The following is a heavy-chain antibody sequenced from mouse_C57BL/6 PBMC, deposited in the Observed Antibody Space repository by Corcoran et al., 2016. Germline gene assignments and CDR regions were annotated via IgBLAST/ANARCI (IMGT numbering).Heavy chain of an antibody. CDR2: INPNNGGT. CDR1: GYTFTDYY. CDR3: ASCDYSYFDY. V-gene: IGHV1-26*01. J-gene: IGHJ2*01. Sequence: EVQMKQSGPELVKPGASVKISCKASGYTFTDYYMNWVKQSHGKSLEWIGDINPNNGGTSYNQKFKGKATLTVDKSSSTAYMELRSLTSEVSAGYYCASCDYSYFDYWGQGTTLTVSS. D-gene: IGHD2-4*01.